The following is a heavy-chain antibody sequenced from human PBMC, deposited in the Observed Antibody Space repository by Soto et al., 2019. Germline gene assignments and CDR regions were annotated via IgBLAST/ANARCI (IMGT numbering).Heavy chain of an antibody. D-gene: IGHD2-2*01. CDR2: LLRPGRST. CDR1: GFMFSDYA. CDR3: ARAECSNPNCLTAYYSYGSDV. Sequence: PGGSLRLSCAASGFMFSDYAMTWARQAPGKELEWVSGLLRPGRSTYYAASVKGRFTISGDTSTNTVYLQMNSLRAEDTAVYYCARAECSNPNCLTAYYSYGSDVWGQGTTVTVSS. V-gene: IGHV3-23*01. J-gene: IGHJ6*02.